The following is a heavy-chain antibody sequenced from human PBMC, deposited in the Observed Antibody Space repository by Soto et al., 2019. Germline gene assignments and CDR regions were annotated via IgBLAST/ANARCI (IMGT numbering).Heavy chain of an antibody. CDR2: IKRXTXXGTA. CDR1: GFSFSNAW. Sequence: EVQLVESGGGLVKPGGSLRLSCAASGFSFSNAWMNWVRQAPGKGLEWVGRIKRXTXXGTAEYAPPXEXXXXISXXXXXXXXXXXXXXXXXXXXXXXXXXXTHMAATWDYWGQGALVTVSS. CDR3: XXTHMAATWDY. J-gene: IGHJ4*02. D-gene: IGHD5-12*01. V-gene: IGHV3-15*07.